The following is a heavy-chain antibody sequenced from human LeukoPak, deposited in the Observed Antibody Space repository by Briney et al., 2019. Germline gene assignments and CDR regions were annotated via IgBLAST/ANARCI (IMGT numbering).Heavy chain of an antibody. Sequence: GGSLRLSCPASGFIFTGYFMSWVRQAPGKGLEWVASIKHDGSEKYYVDSVKGRFTISRDNAKNSLYLQMNSLRAEDTAVYYCARVDSSSWYSFYYYYGMDVWGQGTTVTVSS. V-gene: IGHV3-7*01. CDR3: ARVDSSSWYSFYYYYGMDV. CDR1: GFIFTGYF. CDR2: IKHDGSEK. D-gene: IGHD6-13*01. J-gene: IGHJ6*02.